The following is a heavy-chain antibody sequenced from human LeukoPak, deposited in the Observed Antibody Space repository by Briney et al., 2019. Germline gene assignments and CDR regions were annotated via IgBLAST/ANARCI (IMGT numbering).Heavy chain of an antibody. V-gene: IGHV3-48*01. CDR3: APMGGDYDFWSGYRRPDYFDY. J-gene: IGHJ4*02. Sequence: PGGSLRLSCAASGFTFSSYSMNWVRQAPGKGLEWVSYISSSSSTIYYADSVKGRFTISRDNAKNSLYLQMNSLRAEDTAVYYCAPMGGDYDFWSGYRRPDYFDYWGQGTLVTVSS. CDR1: GFTFSSYS. D-gene: IGHD3-3*01. CDR2: ISSSSSTI.